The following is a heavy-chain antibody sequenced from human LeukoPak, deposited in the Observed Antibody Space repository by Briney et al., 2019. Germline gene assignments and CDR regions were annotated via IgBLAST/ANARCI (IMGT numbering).Heavy chain of an antibody. CDR3: VNRDGGWLQSSGTDV. Sequence: GGSLRLSCAASGFTVSSNYMNWIRQAPGKGLEWVSVIYSGGNTYYADSMKGRLTISRDNSKNTLYLQMNSLRAEDTAIYYCVNRDGGWLQSSGTDVWGQGTAVTVS. V-gene: IGHV3-66*01. CDR1: GFTVSSNY. J-gene: IGHJ6*02. CDR2: IYSGGNT. D-gene: IGHD5-24*01.